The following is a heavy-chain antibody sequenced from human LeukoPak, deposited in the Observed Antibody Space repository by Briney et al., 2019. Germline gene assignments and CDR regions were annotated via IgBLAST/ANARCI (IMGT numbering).Heavy chain of an antibody. CDR1: GFTFSSYA. CDR2: ISYDGSNK. CDR3: PRERNYYDSSGSYYFDY. J-gene: IGHJ4*02. Sequence: PGRSLRLSCAASGFTFSSYAMHWVRQAPGKGLEWVAVISYDGSNKYYADSVKGRFTISRDNSKNTLYLQMNSLRAEDTAVYYCPRERNYYDSSGSYYFDYWGQGTLVTVSS. D-gene: IGHD3-22*01. V-gene: IGHV3-30-3*01.